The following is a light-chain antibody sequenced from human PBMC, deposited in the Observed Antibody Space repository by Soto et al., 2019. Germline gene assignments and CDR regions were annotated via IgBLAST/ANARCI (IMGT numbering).Light chain of an antibody. CDR1: QSIRNG. Sequence: DIQMTQSPSTLSASIGDRVTITCRASQSIRNGLAWYQQKPGKAPQRLIYAAASLQSGVPSRFSGSGSGTDYTLTTSSLQPDDFSTYYYQQLNSYSRTFGGGTKVDIK. CDR2: AAA. J-gene: IGKJ4*01. CDR3: QQLNSYSRT. V-gene: IGKV1-17*01.